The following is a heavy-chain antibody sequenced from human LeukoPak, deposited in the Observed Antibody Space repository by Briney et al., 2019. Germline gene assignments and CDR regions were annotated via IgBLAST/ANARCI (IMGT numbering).Heavy chain of an antibody. J-gene: IGHJ6*02. CDR1: GGSISSISSNNYH. CDR3: AREMGVVTAYGIDV. V-gene: IGHV4-39*02. CDR2: IYYSGST. D-gene: IGHD4-23*01. Sequence: SETLSLTCIVSGGSISSISSNNYHWGWIRQPPGKGLEWIGSIYYSGSTYYNPSLKSRVAISVDTSKNQFSLKLSSVTAADTALYYCAREMGVVTAYGIDVWGQGTTVTVSS.